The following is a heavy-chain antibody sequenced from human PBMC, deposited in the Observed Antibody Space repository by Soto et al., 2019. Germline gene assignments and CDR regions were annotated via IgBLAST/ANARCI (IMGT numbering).Heavy chain of an antibody. CDR2: IHYSGST. D-gene: IGHD3-22*01. J-gene: IGHJ4*02. Sequence: PSETLSLTCTVSGDSISSSTYFWGWVRQPPGKGLEWIGSIHYSGSTYYNPSLRSRVTISVDTSKNQFSLKLTSVTAADTAVYYCARQRDYYDTSGDSYFDYWGQGTLVTVSX. V-gene: IGHV4-39*01. CDR3: ARQRDYYDTSGDSYFDY. CDR1: GDSISSSTYF.